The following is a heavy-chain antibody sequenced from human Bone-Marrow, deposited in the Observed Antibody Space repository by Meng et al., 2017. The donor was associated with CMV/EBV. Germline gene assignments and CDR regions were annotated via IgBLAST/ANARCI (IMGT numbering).Heavy chain of an antibody. D-gene: IGHD2-2*02. Sequence: GGSLRLSCAASGFTFGDYAMSWVRQAPGKGLEWVGFIRSKAYGGTTEYAASVKGRFTISRDDSKSIAYLQMNSLKTEDTAVYYCTFYCSSTSCYTGEFEYWGQGTLVTVSS. V-gene: IGHV3-49*04. CDR2: IRSKAYGGTT. CDR3: TFYCSSTSCYTGEFEY. J-gene: IGHJ4*02. CDR1: GFTFGDYA.